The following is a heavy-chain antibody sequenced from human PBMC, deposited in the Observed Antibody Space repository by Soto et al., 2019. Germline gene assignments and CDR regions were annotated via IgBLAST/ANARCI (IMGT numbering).Heavy chain of an antibody. CDR3: AIYYYASGSIRAFDI. Sequence: EVQLLESGGGLVRPGGSLRLSCAASGFTFSSYTMTWVRQAPGERLKWLSSIVGSGDNTYYADSVKGRFTISRDNSKTTLCLEMNSLRAEDTAVYYCAIYYYASGSIRAFDIWGQGTMVTVSS. CDR1: GFTFSSYT. CDR2: IVGSGDNT. V-gene: IGHV3-23*01. D-gene: IGHD3-10*01. J-gene: IGHJ3*02.